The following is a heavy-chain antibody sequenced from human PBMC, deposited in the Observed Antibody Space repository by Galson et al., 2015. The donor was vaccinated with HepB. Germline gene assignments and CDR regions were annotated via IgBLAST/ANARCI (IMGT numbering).Heavy chain of an antibody. Sequence: LRLSCAASGFTFSSYAMHWIRQAPGKGLEWVAVISYDGSNKYYADSVKGRFTISRDNSKNTLYLQMNSLRAEDTAVYYCARDLEDIVVAPAALDSYYYGMDVWGQGTTVTVSS. CDR3: ARDLEDIVVAPAALDSYYYGMDV. D-gene: IGHD2-2*01. CDR1: GFTFSSYA. V-gene: IGHV3-30*04. CDR2: ISYDGSNK. J-gene: IGHJ6*02.